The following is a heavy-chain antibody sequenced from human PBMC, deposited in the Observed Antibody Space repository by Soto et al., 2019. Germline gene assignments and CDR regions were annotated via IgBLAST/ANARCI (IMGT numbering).Heavy chain of an antibody. J-gene: IGHJ6*02. Sequence: GGSLRLSCAASGFTFSSYGMHWVRQAPGKGPEWVAVIWYDGSNKYYADSVKGRFTISRDNSKNTLYLQMNSLRAEDTAVYYCARSRYHQSEYYYGMDVWGQGTTVTVSS. CDR3: ARSRYHQSEYYYGMDV. CDR1: GFTFSSYG. D-gene: IGHD2-2*01. V-gene: IGHV3-33*01. CDR2: IWYDGSNK.